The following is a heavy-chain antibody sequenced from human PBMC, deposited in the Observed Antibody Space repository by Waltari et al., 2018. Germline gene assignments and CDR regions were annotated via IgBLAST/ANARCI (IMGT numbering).Heavy chain of an antibody. D-gene: IGHD3-10*01. CDR1: GFTFSSYA. CDR3: AKDRGTGSYYYYGMDV. Sequence: EVQLLESGGGLVQPGGSVRLSCAASGFTFSSYAMSWVRQAPGKGLEWVSAISGSGGSTYYADSVKGRFTISRDNSKNTLYLQMNSLRAEDTAVYYCAKDRGTGSYYYYGMDVWGQGTTVTVSS. V-gene: IGHV3-23*01. CDR2: ISGSGGST. J-gene: IGHJ6*02.